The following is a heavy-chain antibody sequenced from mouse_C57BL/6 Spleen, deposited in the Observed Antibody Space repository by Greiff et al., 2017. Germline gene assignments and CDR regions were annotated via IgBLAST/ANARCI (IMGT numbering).Heavy chain of an antibody. CDR1: GYAFSSSW. J-gene: IGHJ4*01. CDR3: ARPLLLRAYAVGY. CDR2: IYPGDGDT. D-gene: IGHD1-1*01. V-gene: IGHV1-82*01. Sequence: QVQLQQSGPELVKPGASVKISCKASGYAFSSSWMNWVKQRPGKGLEWIGRIYPGDGDTNYNGKFKGKATLTADKSSSTAYMRLSSLTSEDSAVYFCARPLLLRAYAVGYWGQGTSVTVSS.